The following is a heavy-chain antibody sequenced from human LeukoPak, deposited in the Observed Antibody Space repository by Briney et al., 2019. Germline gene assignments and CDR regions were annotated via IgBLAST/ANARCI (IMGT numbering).Heavy chain of an antibody. Sequence: GGSLRLSRAASGFTFSSYWMSWVCQAPGKGLEEVANIKQDGSEKYYVDSVKGRFTISRDNAKSSLYLQMNSLRAEDTAVYYCATPTVPTGVDYFDYWGQGTLVTVSS. J-gene: IGHJ4*02. D-gene: IGHD4-17*01. CDR1: GFTFSSYW. CDR3: ATPTVPTGVDYFDY. V-gene: IGHV3-7*02. CDR2: IKQDGSEK.